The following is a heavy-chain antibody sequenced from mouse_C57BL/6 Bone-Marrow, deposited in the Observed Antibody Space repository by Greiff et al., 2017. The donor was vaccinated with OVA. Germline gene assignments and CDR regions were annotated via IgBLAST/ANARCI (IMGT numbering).Heavy chain of an antibody. V-gene: IGHV14-4*01. J-gene: IGHJ4*01. Sequence: EVQLQESGAELVRPGASVKLSCTASGFNIKDDYMHWVKQRPEQGLEWIGWIDPENGDTEYASKFQGKATITADTSSNTAYLQLSSLTSEDTAVYYCTTLAYDYYAMDYWGQGTSVTVSP. CDR3: TTLAYDYYAMDY. CDR1: GFNIKDDY. CDR2: IDPENGDT. D-gene: IGHD6-5*01.